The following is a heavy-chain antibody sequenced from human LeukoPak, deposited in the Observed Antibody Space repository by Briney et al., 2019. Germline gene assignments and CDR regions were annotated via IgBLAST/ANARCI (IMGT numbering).Heavy chain of an antibody. V-gene: IGHV5-51*01. J-gene: IGHJ4*02. Sequence: LXISCKGSXXXXTSXXIGWXXQXPGKGXXGXXXXXPGDSDTRYSPSFQGQVTISADKSISTAYLQWSSLKASDTAMYYCARRIYYGSGSYYFDYWGQGTLVTVSS. CDR1: XXXXTSXX. CDR2: XXPGDSDT. D-gene: IGHD3-10*01. CDR3: ARRIYYGSGSYYFDY.